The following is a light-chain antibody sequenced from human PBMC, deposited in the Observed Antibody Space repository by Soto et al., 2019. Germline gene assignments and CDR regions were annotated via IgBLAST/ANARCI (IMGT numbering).Light chain of an antibody. CDR2: GAS. J-gene: IGKJ5*01. Sequence: MMMTQSPTTLSVSPGERATLSCRASQSVSTNLAWYQQKPGQVPSLLIYGASTRASGIPARFSGSGSGTEFTLTIGSLQSEDFAVYYCQQYSSSPSFGQGTRLEI. CDR3: QQYSSSPS. CDR1: QSVSTN. V-gene: IGKV3-15*01.